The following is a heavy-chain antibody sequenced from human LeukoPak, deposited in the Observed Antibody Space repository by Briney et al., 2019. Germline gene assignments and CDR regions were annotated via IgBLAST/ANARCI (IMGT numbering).Heavy chain of an antibody. CDR1: GFTFSSYW. Sequence: GGSLRLSCAASGFTFSSYWMHWVRQAPGKGLVWVSRINTDGSSTSYADSVKGRFTISRDNAKNSLYLQMNSLRAEDTAVYYCARVYYYDSSGYFSRADAFDIWGQGTMVTVSS. J-gene: IGHJ3*02. D-gene: IGHD3-22*01. V-gene: IGHV3-74*01. CDR3: ARVYYYDSSGYFSRADAFDI. CDR2: INTDGSST.